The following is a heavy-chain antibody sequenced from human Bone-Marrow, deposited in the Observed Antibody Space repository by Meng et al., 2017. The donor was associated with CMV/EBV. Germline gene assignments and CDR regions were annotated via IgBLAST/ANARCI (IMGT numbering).Heavy chain of an antibody. J-gene: IGHJ6*02. D-gene: IGHD6-6*01. Sequence: SETLSLTCTVSGGSVSSGSYYWSWIRQPPGKGLEWIGYIYYSGSTNYNPSLKSRVTISVDTSKNQFSLKLSSVTAADTAVYYCARDRGKQLDYYYYYYGMDVWGQGTTVTVSS. CDR2: IYYSGST. CDR1: GGSVSSGSYY. V-gene: IGHV4-61*01. CDR3: ARDRGKQLDYYYYYYGMDV.